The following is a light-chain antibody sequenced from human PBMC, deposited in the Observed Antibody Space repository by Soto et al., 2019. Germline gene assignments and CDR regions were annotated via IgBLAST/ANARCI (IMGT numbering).Light chain of an antibody. CDR2: DAS. CDR1: QSVSNW. J-gene: IGKJ1*01. V-gene: IGKV1-5*01. Sequence: IQITQSHSTLSASVGARFTMTCRASQSVSNWVAWYQQKPGKAPKLLIYDASTLESGVPSRFSGSGSGTEFTLSISSLQPDDYATYYCQQYTSYWTFGHGTKVDIK. CDR3: QQYTSYWT.